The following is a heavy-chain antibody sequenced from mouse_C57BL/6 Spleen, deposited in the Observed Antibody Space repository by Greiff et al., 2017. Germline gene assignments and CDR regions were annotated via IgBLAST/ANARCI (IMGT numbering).Heavy chain of an antibody. D-gene: IGHD1-1*01. CDR2: IDPNSGGT. Sequence: QSCKASGYTFTSYWMHWVKQRPGRGLEWIGRIDPNSGGTKYNEKFKSKATLTVDKPSSTAYLQLSSLNSEDSAVYYCARPDGSSPDWYFDVWGTGTTVTVSS. CDR3: ARPDGSSPDWYFDV. CDR1: GYTFTSYW. V-gene: IGHV1-72*01. J-gene: IGHJ1*03.